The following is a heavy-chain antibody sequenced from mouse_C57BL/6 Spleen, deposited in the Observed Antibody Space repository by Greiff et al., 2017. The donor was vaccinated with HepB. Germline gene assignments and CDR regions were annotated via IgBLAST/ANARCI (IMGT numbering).Heavy chain of an antibody. Sequence: VQLQQSGPELVKPGASVKISCKASGYAFSSSWMNWVKQRPGKGLEWIGRIYPGDGDTNYNGKFKGKATLTADKSSSTAYMQISSLTSEDSAVYFCASAIYDGYYLRFAYWGQGTLVTVSA. D-gene: IGHD2-3*01. J-gene: IGHJ3*01. CDR3: ASAIYDGYYLRFAY. CDR1: GYAFSSSW. V-gene: IGHV1-82*01. CDR2: IYPGDGDT.